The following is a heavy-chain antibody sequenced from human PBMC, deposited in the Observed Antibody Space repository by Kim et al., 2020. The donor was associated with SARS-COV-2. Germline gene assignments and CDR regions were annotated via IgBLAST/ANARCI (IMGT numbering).Heavy chain of an antibody. Sequence: GGSLRLSCAASGFTFDDYAMHWVRQAPGKGLEWVSGISLNSGSIGYADSVKGRFTISRDNAKNSLYLQMNSLRAEDTALYYCAKDQNVDIVATMDYWGQGTLVTVSS. J-gene: IGHJ4*02. D-gene: IGHD5-12*01. CDR3: AKDQNVDIVATMDY. CDR1: GFTFDDYA. V-gene: IGHV3-9*01. CDR2: ISLNSGSI.